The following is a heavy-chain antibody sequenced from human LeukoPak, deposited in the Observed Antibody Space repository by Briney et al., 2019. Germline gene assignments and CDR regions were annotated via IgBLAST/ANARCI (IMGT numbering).Heavy chain of an antibody. D-gene: IGHD5-24*01. J-gene: IGHJ4*02. CDR3: AKELVPYGMATLNSCDY. V-gene: IGHV3-30*02. CDR1: GLTFRTYA. Sequence: PGGSLRLSCAASGLTFRTYAMHWVRQAPSDGLEWDSFIRNDGSNKYYADAVKGRFTSSRDDSKNPLYLQMTNLRAEDTAVYYCAKELVPYGMATLNSCDYWGQGTLVTVSS. CDR2: IRNDGSNK.